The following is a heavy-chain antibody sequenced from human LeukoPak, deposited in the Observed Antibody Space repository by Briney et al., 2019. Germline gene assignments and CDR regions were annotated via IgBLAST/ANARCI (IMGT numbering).Heavy chain of an antibody. D-gene: IGHD6-6*01. CDR2: INHSGST. V-gene: IGHV4-34*01. Sequence: SETLSPTCAVYGGSFSGYYWSWIRQPPGKGLEWIGEINHSGSTNYNPSLKSRVTISVDTSKNQFSLKLSSVTAADTAVYYCARGPVPTTGAAQPQLGYWGQGFLVTVSS. CDR3: ARGPVPTTGAAQPQLGY. J-gene: IGHJ4*02. CDR1: GGSFSGYY.